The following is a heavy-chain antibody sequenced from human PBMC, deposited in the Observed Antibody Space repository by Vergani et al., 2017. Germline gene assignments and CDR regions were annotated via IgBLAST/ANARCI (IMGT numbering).Heavy chain of an antibody. CDR3: AKGTDTTKPVPAALDY. Sequence: QVQLVESGGGVVQPGGSLRLFCAASGFTFSSYGMHWVRQAPGKGLECVAFIRYDGSNKYYADSVKGRFTISRDNSKNTLYLQMKSLRAEDTAVYYCAKGTDTTKPVPAALDYWGQGTLVTVSS. D-gene: IGHD2-2*01. V-gene: IGHV3-30*02. J-gene: IGHJ4*02. CDR2: IRYDGSNK. CDR1: GFTFSSYG.